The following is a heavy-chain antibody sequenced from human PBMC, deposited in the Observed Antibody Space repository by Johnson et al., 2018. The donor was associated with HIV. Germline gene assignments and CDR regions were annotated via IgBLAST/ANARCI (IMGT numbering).Heavy chain of an antibody. V-gene: IGHV3-30*02. CDR1: GFTFSSYG. J-gene: IGHJ3*01. CDR3: ASFAAAGEAFNF. Sequence: QEKLVESGGGVVQPGGSLRLSCVASGFTFSSYGMHWVRQATGEGLAWVAFIGDDGSNKYYGESVKGRFAISRDYSNNTVYLQMNSLRPEDTSVYYCASFAAAGEAFNFWGQGTMVIVSS. CDR2: IGDDGSNK. D-gene: IGHD6-13*01.